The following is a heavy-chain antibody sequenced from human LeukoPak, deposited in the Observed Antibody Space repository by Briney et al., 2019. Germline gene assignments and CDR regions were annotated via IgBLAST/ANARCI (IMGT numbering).Heavy chain of an antibody. CDR1: GFTFSNRW. V-gene: IGHV3-23*01. D-gene: IGHD3-3*01. CDR3: AKGVVNGLGVDY. CDR2: ISGSGGST. Sequence: PGGSLRLSCAASGFTFSNRWMNWVRQAPGKGLEWVSAISGSGGSTYYADSVKGRFTISRDNSKNTLYLQMNSLRAEDTAVYYCAKGVVNGLGVDYWGQGTLVTVSS. J-gene: IGHJ4*02.